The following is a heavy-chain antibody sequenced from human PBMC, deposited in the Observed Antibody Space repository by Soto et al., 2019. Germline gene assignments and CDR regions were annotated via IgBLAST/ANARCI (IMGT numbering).Heavy chain of an antibody. CDR1: GGSSSSSSYY. CDR2: IYYSGST. Sequence: KSSKNILLTFIVSGGSSSSSSYYWGWIRQPPVKGLEWIGRIYYSGSTYNNPSLKSRVTISVDTSKNQFSLKLSSVTAADTAVVYWATHRARTWCDPWGHGPL. V-gene: IGHV4-39*01. CDR3: ATHRARTWCDP. D-gene: IGHD3-10*01. J-gene: IGHJ5*02.